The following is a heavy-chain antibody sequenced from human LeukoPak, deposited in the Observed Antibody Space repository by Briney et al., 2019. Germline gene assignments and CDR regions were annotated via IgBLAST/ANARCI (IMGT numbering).Heavy chain of an antibody. V-gene: IGHV4-34*01. D-gene: IGHD1-7*01. CDR1: GGSFSGYY. CDR2: INHSGST. CDR3: ARHLGYNWNYGGWFGP. J-gene: IGHJ5*02. Sequence: PSETLSLTCAVYGGSFSGYYWSWIRQPPGKGLEWIGEINHSGSTNYNPSLKSRVTISVDTSKNQFSLKLSSVTAADTAVYYCARHLGYNWNYGGWFGPWGQGTLVTVSS.